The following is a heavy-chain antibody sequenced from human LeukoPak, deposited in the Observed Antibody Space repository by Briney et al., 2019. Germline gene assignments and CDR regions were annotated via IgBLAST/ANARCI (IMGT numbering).Heavy chain of an antibody. CDR1: GGSISSNSIY. D-gene: IGHD5-18*01. V-gene: IGHV4-39*07. J-gene: IGHJ4*02. CDR2: MSYSGIT. CDR3: AREVSRSYVYYSDY. Sequence: SETLSLTCTVSGGSISSNSIYWGWIRQPPGKGLVWIGSMSYSGITYYNPSLKSRVTISVDTSKNQFSLRLSSVTVADTAVYFCAREVSRSYVYYSDYWGQGTLVTVSS.